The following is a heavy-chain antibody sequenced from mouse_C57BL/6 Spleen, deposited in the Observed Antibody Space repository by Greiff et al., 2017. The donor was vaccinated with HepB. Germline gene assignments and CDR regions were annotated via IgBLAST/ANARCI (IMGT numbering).Heavy chain of an antibody. D-gene: IGHD2-1*01. Sequence: QVQLKQSGAELVKPGASVKMSCKASGYTFTTYPIEWMKQNHGKSLEWIGNFHPYNDDTKYNEKFKGKATLTVEKSSSTVYLELSRLTSDDSAVYYCARLRAYGNYWYFDVWGTGTTVTVSS. J-gene: IGHJ1*03. V-gene: IGHV1-47*01. CDR1: GYTFTTYP. CDR2: FHPYNDDT. CDR3: ARLRAYGNYWYFDV.